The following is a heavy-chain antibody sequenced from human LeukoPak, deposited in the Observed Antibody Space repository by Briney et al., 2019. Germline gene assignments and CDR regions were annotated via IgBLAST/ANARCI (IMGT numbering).Heavy chain of an antibody. CDR2: ISSSSSYI. CDR3: ARAASSRQPP. J-gene: IGHJ4*02. D-gene: IGHD6-13*01. CDR1: GFTFSSYS. Sequence: GGSLRLPCAASGFTFSSYSMNWVRQAPGKGLEWVSSISSSSSYIYYADSVKGRFTISRDNARNSLYLQMNSLRAEDTAVYYCARAASSRQPPWGQGTLVTVSS. V-gene: IGHV3-21*01.